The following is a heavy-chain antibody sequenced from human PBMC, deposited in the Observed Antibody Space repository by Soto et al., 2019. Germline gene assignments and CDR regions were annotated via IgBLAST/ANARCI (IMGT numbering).Heavy chain of an antibody. CDR3: AKDRAVVVTAAPSFPGMDV. CDR1: GFTFSSYG. D-gene: IGHD2-2*01. V-gene: IGHV3-30*18. Sequence: PGGSLRLSCAASGFTFSSYGMHWVRQAPGKGLEWVAVISYDGSNKYYADSVKGRFTISRDNSKNTLYLQMNSLRAEDTAVYYCAKDRAVVVTAAPSFPGMDVWGQGTTVTVSS. CDR2: ISYDGSNK. J-gene: IGHJ6*02.